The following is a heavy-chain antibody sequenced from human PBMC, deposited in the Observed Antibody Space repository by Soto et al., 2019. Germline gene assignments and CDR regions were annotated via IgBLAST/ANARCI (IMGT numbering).Heavy chain of an antibody. CDR1: GGSISSYY. CDR3: ARVSRGLYYFYYMDV. CDR2: IYYSGST. V-gene: IGHV4-59*08. Sequence: QVQLQESGPGLVKPSETLSLTCTVSGGSISSYYWSWIRQPPGKGLEWIGCIYYSGSTNYNSSLKSRVTIPLDTSKTQFSLKLSSVTAADTAVYSCARVSRGLYYFYYMDVWGKGTTVTVSS. J-gene: IGHJ6*03.